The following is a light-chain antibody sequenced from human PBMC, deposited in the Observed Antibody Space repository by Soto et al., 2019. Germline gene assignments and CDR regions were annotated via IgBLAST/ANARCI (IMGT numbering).Light chain of an antibody. CDR2: GAS. J-gene: IGKJ1*01. CDR1: QSVSSN. CDR3: QQYGSSGT. V-gene: IGKV3-15*01. Sequence: EIVMTQSPATLSVSPGERATFSCRASQSVSSNLAWYQQKPGQAPRLLIYGASTRAAGIPARFSGSGSGTEFTLTITSLQSEDFAVYYCQQYGSSGTFGQGTKVDIK.